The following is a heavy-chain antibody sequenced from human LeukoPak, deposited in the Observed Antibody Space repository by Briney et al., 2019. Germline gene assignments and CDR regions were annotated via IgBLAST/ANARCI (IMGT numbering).Heavy chain of an antibody. CDR3: ARGTYYDILTGYYYKQSKYYFDY. V-gene: IGHV4-34*01. Sequence: SETLSLTCAVYGGSFSGYYWSWIRQPPGKGLEWIGEINHSGSTNYNPSLKSRVTISVDTSKNQSSLKLSSVTAADTAVYYCARGTYYDILTGYYYKQSKYYFDYWGQGTLVTVSS. CDR1: GGSFSGYY. J-gene: IGHJ4*02. D-gene: IGHD3-9*01. CDR2: INHSGST.